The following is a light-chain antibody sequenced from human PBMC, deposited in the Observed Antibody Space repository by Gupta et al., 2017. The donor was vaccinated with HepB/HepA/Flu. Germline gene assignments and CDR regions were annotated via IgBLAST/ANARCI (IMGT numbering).Light chain of an antibody. V-gene: IGKV1-9*01. CDR3: QQFNSYPCN. Sequence: DIQLTQSPSFLSASVRDRVTITFRASQGISSDLAWYQQKPGKAPKLLIYAASTLQSGVPSRFSGSGSGTEFTLTISSLQPEDCATYYCQQFNSYPCNFGQGTQVEI. J-gene: IGKJ2*02. CDR2: AAS. CDR1: QGISSD.